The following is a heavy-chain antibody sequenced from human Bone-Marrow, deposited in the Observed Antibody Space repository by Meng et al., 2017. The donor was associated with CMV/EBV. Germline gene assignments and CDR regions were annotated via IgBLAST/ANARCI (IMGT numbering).Heavy chain of an antibody. CDR2: TYYRSKWYN. D-gene: IGHD6-6*01. Sequence: LPCAISGDSVSSNSAAWNWIRQSPSRGLEWLGRTYYRSKWYNDYAVSVKSRITINPDTSKNQFSLQLNSVTPEDTAVYYCAKGIAARPVLYYYYGMDVWGQGTTVTVSS. CDR3: AKGIAARPVLYYYYGMDV. J-gene: IGHJ6*02. V-gene: IGHV6-1*01. CDR1: GDSVSSNSAA.